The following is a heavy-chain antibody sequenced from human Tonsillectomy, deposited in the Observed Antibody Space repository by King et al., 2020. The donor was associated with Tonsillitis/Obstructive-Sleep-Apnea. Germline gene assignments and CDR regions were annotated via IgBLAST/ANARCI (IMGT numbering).Heavy chain of an antibody. J-gene: IGHJ4*02. D-gene: IGHD3-10*01. Sequence: VQLVESGAEVKKPGASVKVSCKASGYTFTGYYMHWVRQAPGQGLEWMGWINPNSGGTNYAQKFQGWGTMTRETSISTAYMELSRLRSDDTAVYYCARDHSYGSGSYSFDYWGQGTLVTVSS. CDR3: ARDHSYGSGSYSFDY. CDR2: INPNSGGT. CDR1: GYTFTGYY. V-gene: IGHV1-2*04.